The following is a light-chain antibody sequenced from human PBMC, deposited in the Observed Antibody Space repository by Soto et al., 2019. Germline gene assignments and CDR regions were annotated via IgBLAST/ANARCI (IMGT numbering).Light chain of an antibody. CDR1: HSVSSSS. J-gene: IGKJ4*01. Sequence: EIVLTQSPGTLSSSPGQRATLSCRASHSVSSSSLAWYQQRPGQAPRLLIYGASSRATGIPDRFSGSGSGTDFTLTINRLEPEDFAVYYCQQYATSLLTFGGGTRVEI. V-gene: IGKV3-20*01. CDR3: QQYATSLLT. CDR2: GAS.